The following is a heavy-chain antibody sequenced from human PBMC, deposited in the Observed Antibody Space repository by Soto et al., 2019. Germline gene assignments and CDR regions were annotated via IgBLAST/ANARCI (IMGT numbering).Heavy chain of an antibody. D-gene: IGHD5-12*01. Sequence: SETPSLTCTVSGGSISSGGYYWSWIRQHPGKGLEWIGYIYYSGSTYYNPSLKSRVTISVDTSKNQFSLKLSSVTAADTAVYYCARVRAKVATMDFDYWGQGTLVTVSS. J-gene: IGHJ4*02. V-gene: IGHV4-31*03. CDR3: ARVRAKVATMDFDY. CDR2: IYYSGST. CDR1: GGSISSGGYY.